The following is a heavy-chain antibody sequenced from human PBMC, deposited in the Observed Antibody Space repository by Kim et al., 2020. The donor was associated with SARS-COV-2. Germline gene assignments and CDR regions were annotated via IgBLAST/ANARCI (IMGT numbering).Heavy chain of an antibody. CDR3: ARHPPWAADKGGFDP. V-gene: IGHV4-39*01. D-gene: IGHD6-13*01. CDR1: GASVTSSNFF. Sequence: SETLSLTCTVSGASVTSSNFFWAWIRQPPGTGLEWIASFVYSGSTYDNPSLNSRVATSVDTSKNQFSLKLSSVTAADTAIYYCARHPPWAADKGGFDPWGQGSLVTVSS. J-gene: IGHJ5*02. CDR2: FVYSGST.